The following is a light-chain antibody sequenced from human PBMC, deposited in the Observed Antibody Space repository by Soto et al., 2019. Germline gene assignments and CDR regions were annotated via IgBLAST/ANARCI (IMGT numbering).Light chain of an antibody. CDR3: HSRA. Sequence: DIQLTHTPSTLSASVGDEVTITCRASQTISRWLAWYQQKPGRAPKLLIYDASTLESGVPSRFSGSGSETEFTLTISRLQPDDFATYCCHSRAFGQGTRLEIK. CDR2: DAS. V-gene: IGKV1-5*01. CDR1: QTISRW. J-gene: IGKJ5*01.